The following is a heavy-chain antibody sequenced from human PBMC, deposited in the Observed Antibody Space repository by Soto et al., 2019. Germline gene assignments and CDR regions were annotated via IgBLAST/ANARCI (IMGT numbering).Heavy chain of an antibody. J-gene: IGHJ4*02. CDR3: AKYYGDYVTYYFDY. V-gene: IGHV3-23*01. Sequence: PGGSLPLSYEGSGFNLSSYAMRWVRQAKGKGLEWVSAISGSGGSTYYADSVKGRFTISRDNSKNTLYLQMNSLRAEDTAVYYCAKYYGDYVTYYFDYWGQGTLVTVSS. D-gene: IGHD4-17*01. CDR1: GFNLSSYA. CDR2: ISGSGGST.